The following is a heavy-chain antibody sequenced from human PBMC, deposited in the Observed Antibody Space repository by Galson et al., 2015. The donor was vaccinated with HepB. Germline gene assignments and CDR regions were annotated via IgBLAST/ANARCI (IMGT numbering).Heavy chain of an antibody. V-gene: IGHV3-7*05. J-gene: IGHJ3*02. CDR1: GFTFSRYW. CDR3: ARAYGGNSLDAFDI. Sequence: SLRLSCAASGFTFSRYWMSWVRQAPGKGLGWVANIKQDGSEKYYVDSVKGRFTISRDNAKNSLYLQMNSLRAEDTAVYYCARAYGGNSLDAFDIWGQGTMVTVSS. D-gene: IGHD4-23*01. CDR2: IKQDGSEK.